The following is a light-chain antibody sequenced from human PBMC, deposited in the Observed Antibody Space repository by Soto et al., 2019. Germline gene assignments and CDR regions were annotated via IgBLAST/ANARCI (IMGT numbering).Light chain of an antibody. J-gene: IGKJ2*01. CDR3: QQRSNWPPMYT. Sequence: EIVLTQSPATLSLSPGERATLSCRASQSVSNYLAWYQQKPGQAPRLLIYDASNMATGIPARFSGSGSGTDFTLTISSLEPEDVAVYYCQQRSNWPPMYTFGQGTKLEIK. CDR2: DAS. V-gene: IGKV3-11*01. CDR1: QSVSNY.